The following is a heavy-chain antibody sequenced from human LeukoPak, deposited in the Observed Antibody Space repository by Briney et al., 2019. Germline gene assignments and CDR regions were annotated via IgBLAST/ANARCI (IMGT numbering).Heavy chain of an antibody. CDR3: ARVRRSSSWYKWFDP. CDR2: IYHSGGT. V-gene: IGHV4-4*02. J-gene: IGHJ5*02. Sequence: SGTLSLTCAVSGGSISSSNWWSWVRQPPGKGLEWIGEIYHSGGTNYNPSLKSRVTISVDTSKNQFSLKLSSVTAADTAVYYCARVRRSSSWYKWFDPWGQGTLVTVSS. D-gene: IGHD6-13*01. CDR1: GGSISSSNW.